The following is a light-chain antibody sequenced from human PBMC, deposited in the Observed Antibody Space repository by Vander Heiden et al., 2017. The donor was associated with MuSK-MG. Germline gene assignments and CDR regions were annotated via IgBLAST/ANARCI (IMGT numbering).Light chain of an antibody. CDR1: QSVSST. J-gene: IGKJ4*02. Sequence: EIVRTQSPATLSVSPGERATLSCSASQSVSSTLAWYQQKPGQAPRLLIYGASTSATGITDRFSGSGSEKEFTLTSSSPQYEDFAVYYGRQDDNSRTFGEGTKVEIK. CDR2: GAS. CDR3: RQDDNSRT. V-gene: IGKV3-15*01.